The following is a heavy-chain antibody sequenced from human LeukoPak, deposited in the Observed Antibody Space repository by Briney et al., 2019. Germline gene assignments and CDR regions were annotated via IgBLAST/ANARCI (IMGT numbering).Heavy chain of an antibody. D-gene: IGHD1-14*01. Sequence: GGSLRLSCAASGFSVSSNYMSWVRQAPGKGLEWVSVIYSGGSTHYADSVKDRFTISRDNSKNTVYLQMNSLRAEDTAVYYCARRPGSDYYGMDVWGQGTTVTVSS. CDR3: ARRPGSDYYGMDV. J-gene: IGHJ6*02. CDR2: IYSGGST. V-gene: IGHV3-66*01. CDR1: GFSVSSNY.